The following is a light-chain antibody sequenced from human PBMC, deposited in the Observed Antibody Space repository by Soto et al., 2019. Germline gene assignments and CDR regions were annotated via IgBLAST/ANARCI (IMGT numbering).Light chain of an antibody. CDR3: QQSDSTPRT. V-gene: IGKV1-39*01. CDR1: QSISKF. Sequence: DIPMTQSPSSLSASVGDRVTITCRSSQSISKFLNWYQQKPGKAPKLLIYGASSLQRGVPSRFSGSGSGTDFTLTISNLQPEDSASYYCQQSDSTPRTFGQGTKVEI. J-gene: IGKJ1*01. CDR2: GAS.